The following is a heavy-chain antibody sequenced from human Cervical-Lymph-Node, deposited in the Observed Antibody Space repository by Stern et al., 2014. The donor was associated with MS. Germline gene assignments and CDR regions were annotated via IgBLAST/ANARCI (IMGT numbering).Heavy chain of an antibody. CDR3: ARSPPYYEFWNDYYYFDY. V-gene: IGHV2-70*04. Sequence: ESGPALVKPTQTLTLTCTFSGFSLSTSGMRVSWIRQPPGKALEWLARMDWDDDKFYSTSLKTRLTISKDTSKTQVVLTMTNMDPVDTATYYCARSPPYYEFWNDYYYFDYWGQGTLVAVSS. CDR1: GFSLSTSGMR. J-gene: IGHJ4*02. CDR2: MDWDDDK. D-gene: IGHD3-3*01.